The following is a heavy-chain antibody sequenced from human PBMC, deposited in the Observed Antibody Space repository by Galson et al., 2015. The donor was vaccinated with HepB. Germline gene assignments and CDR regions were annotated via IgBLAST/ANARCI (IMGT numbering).Heavy chain of an antibody. D-gene: IGHD2-15*01. CDR2: IYHSGST. Sequence: SETLSLTCSVSGDSISSSNWWTWVRQPPGKGLEWIGEIYHSGSTNYNPSLKSRVTISVDKSKNQFSLKLTSVTAADTAVYYCARVWASIVHAFDIWGQGTMVTVSS. CDR1: GDSISSSNW. V-gene: IGHV4-4*02. CDR3: ARVWASIVHAFDI. J-gene: IGHJ3*02.